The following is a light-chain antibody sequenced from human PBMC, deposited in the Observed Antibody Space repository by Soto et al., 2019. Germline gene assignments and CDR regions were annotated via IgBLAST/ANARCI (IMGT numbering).Light chain of an antibody. CDR2: DAS. CDR1: QGISNY. CDR3: QKYNSA. J-gene: IGKJ4*01. Sequence: DIQMTQSPSSLSASVGDRVTTTCRASQGISNYLAWYQQKPGKVPKLLIYDASTLHSGVPSRFSGSASGTDFTLTISSLQPEDVATYYCQKYNSAFGGGTRVEIK. V-gene: IGKV1-27*01.